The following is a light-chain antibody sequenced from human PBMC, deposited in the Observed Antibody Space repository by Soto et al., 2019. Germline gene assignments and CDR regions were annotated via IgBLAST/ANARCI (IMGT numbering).Light chain of an antibody. CDR1: QGISSN. CDR3: QQLHSYPLT. CDR2: AAS. J-gene: IGKJ4*01. Sequence: IQLTQSPSSLSASVGDRVTITCRASQGISSNLAWYQQKPGNVPKLLIYAASTLQSGVPSRFSGSGSGTDFTLTISSLQPDDFANYYCQQLHSYPLTFGGGTRVEIK. V-gene: IGKV1-9*01.